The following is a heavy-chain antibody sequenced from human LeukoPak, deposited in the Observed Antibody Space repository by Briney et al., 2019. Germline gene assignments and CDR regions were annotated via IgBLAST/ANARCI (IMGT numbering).Heavy chain of an antibody. D-gene: IGHD3-16*01. V-gene: IGHV4-61*02. Sequence: SETLSLTCTVSGGSISSGSYYWSWIRQPAGKGLEWIGRIYTSGSTNYNPSLKSRVTMSVDTSKNQFSLKLNSVTAADTAVYYCARRRLGEFFDYWGQGTLVTVSS. CDR1: GGSISSGSYY. CDR3: ARRRLGEFFDY. CDR2: IYTSGST. J-gene: IGHJ4*02.